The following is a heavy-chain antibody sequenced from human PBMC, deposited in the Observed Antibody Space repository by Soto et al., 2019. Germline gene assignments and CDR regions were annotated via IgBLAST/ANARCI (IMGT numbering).Heavy chain of an antibody. CDR1: GGTFSSYT. CDR2: IIPIFGTA. CDR3: AGVLYLGFDY. J-gene: IGHJ4*02. V-gene: IGHV1-69*13. D-gene: IGHD3-10*01. Sequence: ASVKVSCKASGGTFSSYTISWVRQAPGQGLEWMGRIIPIFGTANYAQKFQGRVTITADESTSTAYMELSSLRSEDTAVYYCAGVLYLGFDYWGQGTLVTVSS.